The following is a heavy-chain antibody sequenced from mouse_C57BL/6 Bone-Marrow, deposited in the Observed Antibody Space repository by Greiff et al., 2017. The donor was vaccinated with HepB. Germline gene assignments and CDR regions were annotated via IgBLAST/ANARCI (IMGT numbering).Heavy chain of an antibody. CDR3: ARPSPYDYDRYFDV. CDR1: GFTFSDYG. Sequence: EVQVVESGGGLVKPGGSLKLSCAASGFTFSDYGMHWVRQAPEKGLEWVAYISSGSSTIYYADTVKGRFTISRDNAKNTLFLQMASLRSEDTAMYYCARPSPYDYDRYFDVWGTGTTVTVSS. CDR2: ISSGSSTI. V-gene: IGHV5-17*01. J-gene: IGHJ1*03. D-gene: IGHD2-4*01.